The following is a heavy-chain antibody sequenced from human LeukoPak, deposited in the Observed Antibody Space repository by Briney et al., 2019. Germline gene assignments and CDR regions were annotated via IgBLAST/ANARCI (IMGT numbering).Heavy chain of an antibody. CDR1: GYTFTGYY. CDR3: ARVPGASGWPYYFDY. V-gene: IGHV1-46*01. Sequence: GASVKVSCKASGYTFTGYYMHWVRQAPGQGLEWMGIINPSGGSTSYAQKFQGRVTMTRDTSTSTIYMELSSLRSEDTAVYYCARVPGASGWPYYFDYWGQGTLVTVSS. D-gene: IGHD6-19*01. J-gene: IGHJ4*02. CDR2: INPSGGST.